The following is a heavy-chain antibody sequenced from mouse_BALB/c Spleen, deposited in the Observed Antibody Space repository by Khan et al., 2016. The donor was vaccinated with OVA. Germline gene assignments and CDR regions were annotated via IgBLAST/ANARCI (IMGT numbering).Heavy chain of an antibody. CDR3: AREAAYYKCDGWFAF. CDR1: GYTFTSYT. V-gene: IGHV1-4*01. CDR2: INPSNGNT. J-gene: IGHJ3*01. D-gene: IGHD2-14*01. Sequence: QVQLKQSGSELARPGASVKMSCKASGYTFTSYTMHWVKQRPGQGLEWIGYINPSNGNTNYKQKFKDKATMNADKSSNTAYMQLSSLTSEDSAVYHCAREAAYYKCDGWFAFWGQGTLVTVSS.